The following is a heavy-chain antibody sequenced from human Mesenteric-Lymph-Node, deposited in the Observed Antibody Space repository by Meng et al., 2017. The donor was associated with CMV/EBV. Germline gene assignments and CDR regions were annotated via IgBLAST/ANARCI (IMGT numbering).Heavy chain of an antibody. CDR3: ARARAGNTIFGVVIKNYYYYGMDV. D-gene: IGHD3-3*01. J-gene: IGHJ6*02. V-gene: IGHV3-30*04. Sequence: GGSLRLSYAASGFTFSSYAMHWVRQAPGKGLEWVAVISYDGSNKYYADSVKGRFTISRDNSKNTLYLQMNSLRAEDTAVYYCARARAGNTIFGVVIKNYYYYGMDVWGQGTTVTVSS. CDR2: ISYDGSNK. CDR1: GFTFSSYA.